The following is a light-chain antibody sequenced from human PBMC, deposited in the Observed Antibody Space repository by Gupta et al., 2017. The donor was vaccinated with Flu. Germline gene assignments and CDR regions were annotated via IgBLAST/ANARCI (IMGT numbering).Light chain of an antibody. J-gene: IGLJ3*02. CDR3: CSYAGRTNWV. CDR2: EDT. CDR1: SSDVGSYSL. V-gene: IGLV2-23*01. Sequence: QSALTQPASVSGSPGQSITISCAGTSSDVGSYSLVSWYQHHPGKAPKLLIYEDTKRPSGVSNRFSGSKSGNTASLTISGLQAEDETDYYCCSYAGRTNWVFGGGTKLTVL.